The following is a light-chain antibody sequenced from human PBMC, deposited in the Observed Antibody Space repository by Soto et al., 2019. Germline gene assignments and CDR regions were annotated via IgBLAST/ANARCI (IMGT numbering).Light chain of an antibody. CDR2: DAS. Sequence: EIVLPQSPATLSLSPGERATLSCRASQSVSSYLAWYQQKPGQAPRLLIYDASNRATGIPARFSGSGSGTDFTLTLSSLEPEEFAVYYCQQLSNWPPLTFGGGTKVQIK. J-gene: IGKJ4*01. V-gene: IGKV3-11*01. CDR3: QQLSNWPPLT. CDR1: QSVSSY.